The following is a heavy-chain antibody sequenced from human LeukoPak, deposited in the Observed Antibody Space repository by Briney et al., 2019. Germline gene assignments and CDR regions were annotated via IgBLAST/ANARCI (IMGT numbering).Heavy chain of an antibody. CDR1: GGTFSSYD. D-gene: IGHD4/OR15-4a*01. J-gene: IGHJ5*02. Sequence: SSVKVSCKASGGTFSSYDINWVRQATGQGLEWMGWMNPNSGNTGYAQKFQGRVTMTRNTSISTAYMELSSLRSEDTAVYYCARKNYGSNRWFDPWGQGTLVTVSS. CDR2: MNPNSGNT. V-gene: IGHV1-8*02. CDR3: ARKNYGSNRWFDP.